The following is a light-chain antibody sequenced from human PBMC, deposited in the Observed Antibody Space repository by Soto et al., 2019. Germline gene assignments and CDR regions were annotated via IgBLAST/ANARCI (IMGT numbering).Light chain of an antibody. CDR3: QKYDSAPLT. CDR1: QGFSNS. V-gene: IGKV1-27*01. CDR2: GAS. J-gene: IGKJ4*01. Sequence: DIQMTQSPSSLTASIGDRVTISCRASQGFSNSLAWYQQKPGKVPTLLIYGASILQSGVPSRFSGSGSGTEFTLTISCLQPEDVATCFCQKYDSAPLTFGGGTKVEIK.